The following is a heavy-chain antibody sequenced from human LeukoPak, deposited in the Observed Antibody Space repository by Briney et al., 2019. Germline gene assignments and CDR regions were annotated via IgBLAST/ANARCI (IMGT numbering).Heavy chain of an antibody. J-gene: IGHJ5*02. CDR1: GGSISSYY. CDR2: IYYGGST. CDR3: ARDSSGYYWFDP. V-gene: IGHV4-59*01. D-gene: IGHD3-22*01. Sequence: PSETLSLTCTVSGGSISSYYWSWIRQPPGKGLEWIGYIYYGGSTNYNPSLKSRVTISVDTSKNQFSLKLSSVTAADTAVYYCARDSSGYYWFDPWGQGTLVTVSS.